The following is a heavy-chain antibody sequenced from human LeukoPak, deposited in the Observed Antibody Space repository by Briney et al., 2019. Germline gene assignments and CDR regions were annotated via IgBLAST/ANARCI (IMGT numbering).Heavy chain of an antibody. J-gene: IGHJ5*02. V-gene: IGHV6-1*01. CDR1: GDSVSSNSAA. CDR3: ARDLRMVRGVITSWFDP. CDR2: TYYRSKWYN. D-gene: IGHD3-10*01. Sequence: SQTLSLTCAISGDSVSSNSAAWNWIRQSPSRGLEWLGRTYYRSKWYNDYAVSVKSRITINPDTSKNQFSLQLNSVTPEDTAVYYCARDLRMVRGVITSWFDPWGQGTLVTVSP.